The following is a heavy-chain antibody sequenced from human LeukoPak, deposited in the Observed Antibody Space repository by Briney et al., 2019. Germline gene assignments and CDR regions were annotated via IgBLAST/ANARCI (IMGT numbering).Heavy chain of an antibody. J-gene: IGHJ4*02. Sequence: GGSLRLSCAASGFTFNDHYMDWVRQAPGKGLEWVGRTSNKAKSYTTEYAASVKDRFTISRDDSKNSLYLQMNSLKTEDTAVYYCARVTGAYYFDYWGQGTLVTVSS. CDR3: ARVTGAYYFDY. CDR2: TSNKAKSYTT. CDR1: GFTFNDHY. D-gene: IGHD1-20*01. V-gene: IGHV3-72*01.